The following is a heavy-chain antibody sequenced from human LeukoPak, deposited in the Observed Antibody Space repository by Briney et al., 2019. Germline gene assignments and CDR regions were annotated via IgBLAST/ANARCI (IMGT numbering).Heavy chain of an antibody. CDR2: ISSGGSMT. J-gene: IGHJ4*02. CDR3: AREGYGVPFDF. CDR1: GFTFSDYY. Sequence: GGSLRLSCAASGFTFSDYYMSWIRQAPGKGLEWVSYISSGGSMTDYADSVKGRFTISRDNAKNSLYLQVNSLRAEDTALYYCAREGYGVPFDFWGQGTPVTVSS. D-gene: IGHD2-8*01. V-gene: IGHV3-11*01.